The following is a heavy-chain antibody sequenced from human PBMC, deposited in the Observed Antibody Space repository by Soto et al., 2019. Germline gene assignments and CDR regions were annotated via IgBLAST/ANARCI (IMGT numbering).Heavy chain of an antibody. D-gene: IGHD2-2*01. Sequence: QVQLQESGPGLVRPSETLSLTCTVSGGSFSSYYWTWIRQSPGKGLEWIGYIYYSGSTDYNPSLRGRLAISIDTSKNQFSLMLNSMTAADTAVYYCAGRDCSGTNCYYLDYYYMDVWGKGTTVTVSS. V-gene: IGHV4-59*08. CDR2: IYYSGST. J-gene: IGHJ6*03. CDR3: AGRDCSGTNCYYLDYYYMDV. CDR1: GGSFSSYY.